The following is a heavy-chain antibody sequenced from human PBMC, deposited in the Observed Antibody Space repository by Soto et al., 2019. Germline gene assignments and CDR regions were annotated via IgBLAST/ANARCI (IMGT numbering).Heavy chain of an antibody. Sequence: QVQLVESGGGVVQPGRSLRLSCAASGFTFSSYGMHWVRQAPGKGLEWVAVIWYDGSNKYYADSVKGLFTISRDNSKNTLYLQMNSLRAEDTAVYYCARDPTEQWLATSGSGLDYWGQGTLVTVSS. D-gene: IGHD6-19*01. V-gene: IGHV3-33*01. CDR1: GFTFSSYG. J-gene: IGHJ4*02. CDR3: ARDPTEQWLATSGSGLDY. CDR2: IWYDGSNK.